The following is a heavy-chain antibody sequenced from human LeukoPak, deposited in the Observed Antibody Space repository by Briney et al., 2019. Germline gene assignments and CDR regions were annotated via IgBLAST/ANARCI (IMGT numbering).Heavy chain of an antibody. D-gene: IGHD3-22*01. CDR2: ISAYSGYT. V-gene: IGHV1-18*01. Sequence: ASVTVSCKASGYTFTNYGISWVRQAPGQGLEWMGWISAYSGYTNYPQKLQGRVTMTTDTSTSTAYMELRSLRSDDTALYYCARSGVGYYYDSSGYYPLDYWGQGTLVTVSS. CDR1: GYTFTNYG. CDR3: ARSGVGYYYDSSGYYPLDY. J-gene: IGHJ4*02.